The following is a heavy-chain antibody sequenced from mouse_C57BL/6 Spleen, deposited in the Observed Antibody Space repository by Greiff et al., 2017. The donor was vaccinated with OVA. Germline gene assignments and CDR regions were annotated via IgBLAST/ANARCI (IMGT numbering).Heavy chain of an antibody. V-gene: IGHV1-64*01. CDR2: IHPNSGST. CDR3: ARGNYDSSGYLDV. J-gene: IGHJ1*03. CDR1: GYTFTSYW. Sequence: QVQLQQPGAELVKPGASVKLSCKASGYTFTSYWMHWVKQRPGQGLEWIGMIHPNSGSTNYNEKFKSKATLTVDKSSSTAYMQLSSLTSEDSAVYYCARGNYDSSGYLDVWGKGTTVTVSS. D-gene: IGHD1-1*01.